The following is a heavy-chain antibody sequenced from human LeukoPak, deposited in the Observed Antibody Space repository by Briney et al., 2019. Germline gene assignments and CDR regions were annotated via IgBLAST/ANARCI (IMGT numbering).Heavy chain of an antibody. CDR1: GFTFDDYA. V-gene: IGHV3-43*02. CDR3: AKDLLVGRFEAFDI. CDR2: ISGDGGST. D-gene: IGHD3-16*01. Sequence: GGSLRLSYAASGFTFDDYAMHWVRQAPGKGLEWVSLISGDGGSTYYADSVKGRFTISRDNSKNSLYLQMNSLRTEDTASYYCAKDLLVGRFEAFDIWGQGTMVTVSS. J-gene: IGHJ3*02.